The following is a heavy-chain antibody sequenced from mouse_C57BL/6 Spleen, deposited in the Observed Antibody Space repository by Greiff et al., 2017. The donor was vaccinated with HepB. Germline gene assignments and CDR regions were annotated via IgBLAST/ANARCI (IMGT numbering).Heavy chain of an antibody. CDR1: GYAFSSYW. CDR2: IYPGDGDT. V-gene: IGHV1-80*01. CDR3: ARDYDGYDYAMDY. Sequence: VQLQQSGAELVKPGASVKISCKASGYAFSSYWMNWVKQRPGKGLEWIGQIYPGDGDTNYNGKFKGKATLTVDKSSSTAYMQLSSLTSEDSAVYVCARDYDGYDYAMDYWGQGTSVTVSS. D-gene: IGHD2-3*01. J-gene: IGHJ4*01.